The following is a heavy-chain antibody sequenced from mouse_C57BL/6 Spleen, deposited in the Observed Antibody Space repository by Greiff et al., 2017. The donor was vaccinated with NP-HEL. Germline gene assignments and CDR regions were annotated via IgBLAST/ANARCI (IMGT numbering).Heavy chain of an antibody. Sequence: QVQLQQPGAELVKPGASVKLSCKASGYTFTSYWMHWVKQRPGRGLEWIGRIDPNSGGTKYNEKFKSKATLTVDKPSSTAYMQLSSLTSEDSAVYYCARRDGSSFRYYAMDYWGQGTSVTVSS. CDR3: ARRDGSSFRYYAMDY. CDR2: IDPNSGGT. V-gene: IGHV1-72*01. CDR1: GYTFTSYW. D-gene: IGHD1-1*01. J-gene: IGHJ4*01.